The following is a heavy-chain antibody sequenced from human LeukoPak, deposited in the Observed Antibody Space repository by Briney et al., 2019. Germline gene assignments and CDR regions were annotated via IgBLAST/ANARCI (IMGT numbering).Heavy chain of an antibody. CDR3: VRHLSAGRPAFDI. CDR2: IYYSGRT. CDR1: GGSINSYY. J-gene: IGHJ3*02. D-gene: IGHD2-15*01. Sequence: PSETLSLTCTVSGGSINSYYWSWIRQPPGKGLEWIGYIYYSGRTNYNPSLKSRVTISVDTSDNKFSLNPTSSTAADTAVYYCVRHLSAGRPAFDIWGQGTMVTVSS. V-gene: IGHV4-59*08.